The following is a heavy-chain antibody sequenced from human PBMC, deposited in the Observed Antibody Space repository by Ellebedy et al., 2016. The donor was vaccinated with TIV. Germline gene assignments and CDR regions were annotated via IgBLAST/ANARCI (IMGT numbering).Heavy chain of an antibody. CDR2: IYYSGST. D-gene: IGHD3-22*01. CDR3: ASGLPNYYDSSGYSRGWYFDL. CDR1: GGSISSYY. V-gene: IGHV4-59*01. J-gene: IGHJ2*01. Sequence: MPSETLSLTCTVSGGSISSYYWSWIRQPPGKGLEWIGYIYYSGSTNYNPSLKSRVTISVDTSKNQFSLKLSSVTAADTAVYYCASGLPNYYDSSGYSRGWYFDLWGRGTLVTVSS.